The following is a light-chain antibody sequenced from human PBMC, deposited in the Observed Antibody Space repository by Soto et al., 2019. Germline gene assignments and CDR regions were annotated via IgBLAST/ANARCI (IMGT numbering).Light chain of an antibody. CDR1: QSVLYSSNNKNY. J-gene: IGKJ2*01. V-gene: IGKV4-1*01. Sequence: DIVMTQSPDSLAVSLGERATINCKSSQSVLYSSNNKNYLAWYQQKPGQPPKLLIFWASTRESGVPDRFSGXXXXXXXXXXXSXLQAEDVAVYYCQQYSGTPYTFGQGTRLEI. CDR2: WAS. CDR3: QQYSGTPYT.